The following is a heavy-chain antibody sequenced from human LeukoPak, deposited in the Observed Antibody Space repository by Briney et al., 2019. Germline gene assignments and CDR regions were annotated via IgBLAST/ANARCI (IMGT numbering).Heavy chain of an antibody. CDR2: ISGSGGST. Sequence: GGSLRLSCAASGFTFSSYAMSWVRQAPGKGLEWVSAISGSGGSTYYADSVKGRFTISRDNSKNTLYLQMNSLRAEDTAVYYYAKSGFDFWSGYPAAFDIWGQGTMVTVSS. CDR3: AKSGFDFWSGYPAAFDI. V-gene: IGHV3-23*01. D-gene: IGHD3-3*01. CDR1: GFTFSSYA. J-gene: IGHJ3*02.